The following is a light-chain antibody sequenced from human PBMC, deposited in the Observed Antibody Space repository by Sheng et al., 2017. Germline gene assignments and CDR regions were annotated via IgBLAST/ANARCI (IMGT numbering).Light chain of an antibody. V-gene: IGKV1-39*01. CDR2: AAS. CDR1: QGISSY. CDR3: QQSYGTPRT. J-gene: IGKJ2*01. Sequence: DIQLTQSPSFLSASVGDRVTITCRASQGISSYLAWYQQKPGKAPKLLIYAASTLQSGVPSRFSGSGSGTDFTLTISSLQHEDFATYYCQQSYGTPRTFGQGTKLEIK.